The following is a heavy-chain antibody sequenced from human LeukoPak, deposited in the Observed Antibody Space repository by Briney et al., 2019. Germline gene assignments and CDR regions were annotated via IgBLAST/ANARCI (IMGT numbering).Heavy chain of an antibody. CDR3: ARQGYYYDSSGYRESADFDY. J-gene: IGHJ4*02. CDR1: GGSISSSSYY. Sequence: PSETLSLTCTVSGGSISSSSYYWGWIRQPPGKGLEWIGSIYYSGSTYYNPSLKSRVTISVDTSKNQFSLKLSSVTAADTAVYYCARQGYYYDSSGYRESADFDYWGQGTLVTVSS. D-gene: IGHD3-22*01. V-gene: IGHV4-39*01. CDR2: IYYSGST.